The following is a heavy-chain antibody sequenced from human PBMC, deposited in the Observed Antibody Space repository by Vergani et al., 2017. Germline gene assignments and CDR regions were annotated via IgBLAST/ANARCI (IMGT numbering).Heavy chain of an antibody. J-gene: IGHJ3*02. CDR3: ARDSDLLGMGAFDI. CDR1: GYSFTTYA. V-gene: IGHV1-3*01. D-gene: IGHD7-27*01. Sequence: QVQLVQSGAEVKKPGASVKVSCKASGYSFTTYALHWVRQAPGQRREWMGWINGANGNTKYSQKFQGRVTIIRDTSARTAYMALSSLRSEDTAMYYCARDSDLLGMGAFDIWGQGTMVTGSS. CDR2: INGANGNT.